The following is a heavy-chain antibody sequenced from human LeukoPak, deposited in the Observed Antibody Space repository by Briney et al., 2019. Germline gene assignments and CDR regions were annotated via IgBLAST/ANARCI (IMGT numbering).Heavy chain of an antibody. J-gene: IGHJ5*02. V-gene: IGHV4-34*01. CDR1: GGSFSGYY. CDR2: INHSGST. D-gene: IGHD3-10*01. CDR3: ARSPTVLYYYGSGSYRFDP. Sequence: PSETLSLTCAVYGGSFSGYYWSWIRQPPGKGLEWIGEINHSGSTNYNPSLKSRVTTSVDTSKNQFSLKLSSVTAADTAVYYCARSPTVLYYYGSGSYRFDPWGQGTLVTVSS.